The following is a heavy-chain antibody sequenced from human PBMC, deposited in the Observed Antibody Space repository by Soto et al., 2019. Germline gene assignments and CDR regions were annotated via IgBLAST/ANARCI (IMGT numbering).Heavy chain of an antibody. Sequence: QVQLVQSGAEVKKPGSSVKVSCKASGGTFSSYTISWVRQAPGQGLEWMGRIIPILGLGNYAQKFQGRVTITADKSTSTAYMELSSLRSEDTAVYYCARERDSTVTTLGSWGQGTLVTVSS. J-gene: IGHJ5*02. V-gene: IGHV1-69*08. CDR3: ARERDSTVTTLGS. D-gene: IGHD4-17*01. CDR2: IIPILGLG. CDR1: GGTFSSYT.